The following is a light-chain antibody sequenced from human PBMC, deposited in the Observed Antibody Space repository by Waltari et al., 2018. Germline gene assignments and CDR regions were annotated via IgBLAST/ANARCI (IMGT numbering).Light chain of an antibody. CDR1: QRITTY. V-gene: IGKV1-39*01. CDR3: QQTVSTPVT. J-gene: IGKJ1*01. Sequence: DIQMTQSPSSLSASVGDRVTITCRASQRITTYLNWYQQQPGRAPNLLIYALPRLQGGVPSRFSGSWSGTDCTLTITSLQPDEFATYYCQQTVSTPVTFGHGTMVSI. CDR2: ALP.